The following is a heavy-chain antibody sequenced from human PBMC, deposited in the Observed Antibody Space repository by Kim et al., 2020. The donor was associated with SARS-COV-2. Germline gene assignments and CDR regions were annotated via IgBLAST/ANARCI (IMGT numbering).Heavy chain of an antibody. Sequence: GGSLRLSCAASGFTFSSYAMSWVRQAPGKGLEWVSAISGSGGSTYYADSVKGRFTISRDNSKNTLYLQMNSLRAEDTAVYYCAKGRYCSGGSCPLDYWGQGTLVTVSS. D-gene: IGHD2-15*01. J-gene: IGHJ4*02. CDR1: GFTFSSYA. CDR3: AKGRYCSGGSCPLDY. V-gene: IGHV3-23*01. CDR2: ISGSGGST.